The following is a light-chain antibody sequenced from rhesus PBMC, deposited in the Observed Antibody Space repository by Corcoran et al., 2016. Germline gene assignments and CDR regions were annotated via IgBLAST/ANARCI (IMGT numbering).Light chain of an antibody. V-gene: IGKV1-69*01. CDR2: RAS. CDR3: QQHDNSPLT. J-gene: IGKJ4*01. CDR1: QGISNW. Sequence: DIQMTQSPSSLSASVGDRVTITCRASQGISNWLAWYQQKPGTAPKLLIYRASNLETGVPSRFSGSGSGTDFTLTISNLQPEDIATYYCQQHDNSPLTFGGGTKVEIK.